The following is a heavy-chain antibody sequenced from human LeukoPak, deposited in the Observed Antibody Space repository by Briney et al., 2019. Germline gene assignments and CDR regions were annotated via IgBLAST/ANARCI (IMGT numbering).Heavy chain of an antibody. CDR1: GGTFSSYA. CDR2: IIPIFGAA. D-gene: IGHD6-19*01. J-gene: IGHJ4*02. Sequence: SVKVSCKASGGTFSSYAISWVRQAPGQGLEWMGGIIPIFGAANYAQKFQGRVTITADESTSTAYMELSSLRSEDTAVYYCARVKVAVAGLNPYYFDYWGQGTLVTVSS. CDR3: ARVKVAVAGLNPYYFDY. V-gene: IGHV1-69*13.